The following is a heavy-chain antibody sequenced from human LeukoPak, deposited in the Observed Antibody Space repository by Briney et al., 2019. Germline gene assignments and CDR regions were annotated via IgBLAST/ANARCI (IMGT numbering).Heavy chain of an antibody. Sequence: GGSLKLSCTASGFTFSSYDMHWVRQPTGKGLEWVSAIGTAGDTYYPGSVKGRFTISRENAKNSLYLQMNSLRAGDTAVYYCVRGTGYSAYDYDFDYWGQGTLVTVSS. D-gene: IGHD5-12*01. V-gene: IGHV3-13*04. CDR2: IGTAGDT. J-gene: IGHJ4*02. CDR3: VRGTGYSAYDYDFDY. CDR1: GFTFSSYD.